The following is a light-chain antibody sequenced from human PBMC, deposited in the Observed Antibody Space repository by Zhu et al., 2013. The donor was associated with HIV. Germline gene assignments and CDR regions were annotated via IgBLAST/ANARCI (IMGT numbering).Light chain of an antibody. CDR3: QQHGSSPWT. V-gene: IGKV3-20*01. Sequence: EVVLMQSPGTLSLSPGERATLSCRASQTVSYKHIAWYQQKPGQAPRLLIYGASTRATGIPDRFSGSGSGTVFTLSISRLEPEDSAVYYCQQHGSSPWTFGQGTKVEI. J-gene: IGKJ1*01. CDR1: QTVSYKH. CDR2: GAS.